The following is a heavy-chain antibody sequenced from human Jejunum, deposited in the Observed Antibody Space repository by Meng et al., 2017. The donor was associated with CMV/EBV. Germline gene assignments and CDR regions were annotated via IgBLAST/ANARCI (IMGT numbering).Heavy chain of an antibody. CDR2: IYHSGST. CDR3: ARVSPYYEFWSGYYKYYFDY. J-gene: IGHJ4*02. CDR1: GYY. Sequence: GYYGGGIRQSPGKGLEWIGTIYHSGSTYYNPSLKSRVTMSVDTSENHFSLRLSSVTAADTAVYYCARVSPYYEFWSGYYKYYFDYWGQGTLVTVSS. D-gene: IGHD3-3*01. V-gene: IGHV4-38-2*02.